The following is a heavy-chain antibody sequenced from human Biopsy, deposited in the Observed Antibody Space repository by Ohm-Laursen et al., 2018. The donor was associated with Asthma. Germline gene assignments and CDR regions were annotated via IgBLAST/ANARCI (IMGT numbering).Heavy chain of an antibody. J-gene: IGHJ4*02. D-gene: IGHD5-24*01. CDR3: AKDIGSREDY. CDR2: IIPIFGTA. Sequence: GASVKVSCKASGGTFSSYAISWVRQAPGQGLEWVGGIIPIFGTANYAQKFQGRVTITADESTSTAYMELSSLRSEDTAVYYCAKDIGSREDYWGQGTLVTVSS. CDR1: GGTFSSYA. V-gene: IGHV1-69*13.